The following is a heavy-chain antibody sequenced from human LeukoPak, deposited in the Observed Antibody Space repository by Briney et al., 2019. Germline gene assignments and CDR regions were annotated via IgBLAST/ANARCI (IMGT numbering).Heavy chain of an antibody. CDR1: GFTFSNAW. CDR2: IKSKTDGGTT. D-gene: IGHD1-1*01. V-gene: IGHV3-15*01. J-gene: IGHJ6*03. Sequence: GGSLRLSCAASGFTFSNAWMSWVRQAPGKGLEWVGRIKSKTDGGTTDYAAPVKGRFTISRNDSKNTLYLQMNSLKTEDTAVYYCTTETGKSSYYYYYSYMDVWGKGTTVTVSS. CDR3: TTETGKSSYYYYYSYMDV.